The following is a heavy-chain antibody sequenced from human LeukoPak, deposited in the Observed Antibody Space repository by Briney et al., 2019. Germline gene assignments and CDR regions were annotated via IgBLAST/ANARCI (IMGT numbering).Heavy chain of an antibody. Sequence: GGSLRLSCAASGFTFSSYAMSWVRQAPGKGLEWVSAISGSGGSTYYADSVKGRFTISRDNSKNTLYLQMNSLRAEDTAVYYCARDGGYCTNGVCYRNWFDPWGQGTLVTVSS. V-gene: IGHV3-23*01. CDR2: ISGSGGST. CDR3: ARDGGYCTNGVCYRNWFDP. CDR1: GFTFSSYA. D-gene: IGHD2-8*01. J-gene: IGHJ5*02.